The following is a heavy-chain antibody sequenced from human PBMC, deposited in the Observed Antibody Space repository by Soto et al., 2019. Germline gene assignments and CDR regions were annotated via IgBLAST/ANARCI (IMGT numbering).Heavy chain of an antibody. CDR1: GFTFGTYW. J-gene: IGHJ4*02. Sequence: GGSLRLSCAASGFTFGTYWMTWVRQAPGRGLEWVANIKEDGSELYQVDSVKGRFTFSRDNAKKTLFLQMNSLRVEDTAVYYCARLTAAGGVDQFDYWGQGTLVTVSS. V-gene: IGHV3-7*05. D-gene: IGHD6-13*01. CDR3: ARLTAAGGVDQFDY. CDR2: IKEDGSEL.